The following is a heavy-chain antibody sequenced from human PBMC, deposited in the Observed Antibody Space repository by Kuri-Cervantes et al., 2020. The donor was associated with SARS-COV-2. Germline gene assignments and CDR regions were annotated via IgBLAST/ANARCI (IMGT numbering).Heavy chain of an antibody. CDR3: ARGVSYSGYDLDY. CDR1: GFTFNTYG. D-gene: IGHD5-12*01. CDR2: ISSSSSYI. J-gene: IGHJ4*02. Sequence: GESLKISCAASGFTFNTYGMHWVRQAPGKGLEWVSSISSSSSYIYYADSVKGRSTISRDNAKNSLYLQMNSLRAEDTAVYYCARGVSYSGYDLDYWGQGTLVTVSS. V-gene: IGHV3-21*01.